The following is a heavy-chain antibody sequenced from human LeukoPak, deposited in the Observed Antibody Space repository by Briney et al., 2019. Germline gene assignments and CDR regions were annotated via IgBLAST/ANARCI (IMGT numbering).Heavy chain of an antibody. CDR3: ARVPPYSSSIDY. D-gene: IGHD6-6*01. CDR1: GGSISSYY. J-gene: IGHJ4*02. V-gene: IGHV4-4*07. Sequence: SETLSLTCTVSGGSISSYYWSWIRQPAGRGLEWIGRIYTSGSTNYNPSLKSRVTISVDTSKNQFSLKLSSVTAADTAVYYCARVPPYSSSIDYWGQGTLVTVSS. CDR2: IYTSGST.